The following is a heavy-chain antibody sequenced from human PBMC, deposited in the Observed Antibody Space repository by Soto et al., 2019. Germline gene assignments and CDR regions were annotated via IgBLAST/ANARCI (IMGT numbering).Heavy chain of an antibody. Sequence: EVQLLESGGGLVQPGGSLRLSCAASGFTFSNSAMSWVRQAPGTGLEWVSSISYSGSATHYADSVQGRFTISRDNSKNTLFLQMNSLRTEDTAVYYCAKPSTAFYFYGMDLRGQGTTVTVSS. J-gene: IGHJ6*02. D-gene: IGHD2-21*02. CDR1: GFTFSNSA. CDR3: AKPSTAFYFYGMDL. V-gene: IGHV3-23*01. CDR2: ISYSGSAT.